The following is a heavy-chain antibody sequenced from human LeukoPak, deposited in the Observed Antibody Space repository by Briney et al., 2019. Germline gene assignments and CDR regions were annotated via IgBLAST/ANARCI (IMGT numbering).Heavy chain of an antibody. CDR1: GFTFSSYA. Sequence: GGSLRLSRAASGFTFSSYAMSWVRQAPGKGLEWVSAISGSGGSTYYADSVKGRFTISRDNSENTLYLQMNSLRAEDTAVYYCAKAFDYGARGGYFDYWGQGTLVTVSS. D-gene: IGHD4-17*01. J-gene: IGHJ4*02. V-gene: IGHV3-23*01. CDR2: ISGSGGST. CDR3: AKAFDYGARGGYFDY.